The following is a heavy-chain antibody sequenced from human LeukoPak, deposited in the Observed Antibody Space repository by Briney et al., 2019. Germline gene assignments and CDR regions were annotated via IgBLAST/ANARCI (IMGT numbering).Heavy chain of an antibody. Sequence: GGSLRLSCAASGFTFSSYGMHWVRQAPGKGLAGVAVIWYDGSNKCYADSVKGRFTISRDNSKNTLYLQMNSLRAEDTAVYYCAGDYGEYYYGMDVWGQGTTVTVSS. V-gene: IGHV3-33*08. J-gene: IGHJ6*02. CDR3: AGDYGEYYYGMDV. CDR2: IWYDGSNK. CDR1: GFTFSSYG. D-gene: IGHD4-17*01.